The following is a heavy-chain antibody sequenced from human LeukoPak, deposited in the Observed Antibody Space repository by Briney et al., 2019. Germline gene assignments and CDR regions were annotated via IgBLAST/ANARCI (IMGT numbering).Heavy chain of an antibody. J-gene: IGHJ5*02. Sequence: SETLSLTCAVYGGSFSGYYWSWIRQPPGKGLEWIGYIYYSGSTNYNPSLKSRVTISVDTSKNQFSLKLSSVTAADTAVYYCARGLGITIFGVAPNWFDPWGQGTLVTVSS. V-gene: IGHV4-59*01. CDR2: IYYSGST. CDR1: GGSFSGYY. CDR3: ARGLGITIFGVAPNWFDP. D-gene: IGHD3-3*01.